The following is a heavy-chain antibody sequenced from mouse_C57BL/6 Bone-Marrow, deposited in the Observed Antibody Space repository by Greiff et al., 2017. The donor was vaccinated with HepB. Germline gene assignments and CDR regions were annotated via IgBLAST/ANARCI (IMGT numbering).Heavy chain of an antibody. CDR2: INSDGGST. CDR3: ARRGRASYWYFDG. V-gene: IGHV5-2*01. J-gene: IGHJ1*03. CDR1: EYEFPSHD. Sequence: EVLLVESGAGLVQPGESLKLSCESNEYEFPSHDMSWVSQTPEQRLELIAAINSDGGSTYYTETMERRSIISRDNANKTLYLQMSSLSSETTALYYCARRGRASYWYFDGWGTGTTVTVSS.